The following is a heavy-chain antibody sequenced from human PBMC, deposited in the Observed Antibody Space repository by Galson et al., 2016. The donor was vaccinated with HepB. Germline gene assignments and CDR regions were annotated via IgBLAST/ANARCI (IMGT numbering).Heavy chain of an antibody. V-gene: IGHV3-23*01. CDR2: INFNSGST. CDR3: AKTLWAIGRFDY. D-gene: IGHD7-27*01. CDR1: GFTFSNYA. J-gene: IGHJ4*02. Sequence: SLRLSCAASGFTFSNYAMSWVRQAPGKGLEWVSAINFNSGSTYYADSVKGRFTISRDNSKNTLYLQMKSLRAEDTAVYYCAKTLWAIGRFDYWGKGTRVTVSS.